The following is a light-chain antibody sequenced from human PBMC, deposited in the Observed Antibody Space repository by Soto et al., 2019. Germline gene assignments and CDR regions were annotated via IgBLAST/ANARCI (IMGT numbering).Light chain of an antibody. CDR1: QSISSW. CDR3: QQYNSSMT. J-gene: IGKJ1*01. CDR2: DAS. Sequence: DIKLTQSPSTLSASVGDRVTLTCRASQSISSWLAWYQQKPGKAPKLLIYDASSLESGVPSRFSGSGSGTEFTLTISSLQPDDFATYYCQQYNSSMTFGQGTKVDIK. V-gene: IGKV1-5*01.